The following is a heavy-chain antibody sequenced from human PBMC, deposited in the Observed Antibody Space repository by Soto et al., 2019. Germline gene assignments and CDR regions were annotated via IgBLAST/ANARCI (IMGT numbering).Heavy chain of an antibody. J-gene: IGHJ4*02. Sequence: ASVKVSCKASGYIFTSLAMHWVRKAPGQRLEWMGWINPGNGNTKYSQSFQGRVTITRDTSASTAYMELSSLRSEDTAVYFCARDLDAYNSTGYWGQGTLVTVSS. D-gene: IGHD1-1*01. V-gene: IGHV1-3*01. CDR1: GYIFTSLA. CDR3: ARDLDAYNSTGY. CDR2: INPGNGNT.